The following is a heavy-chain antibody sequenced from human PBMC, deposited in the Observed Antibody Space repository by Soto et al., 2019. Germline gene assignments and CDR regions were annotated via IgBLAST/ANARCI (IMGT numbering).Heavy chain of an antibody. CDR3: AKDHGDCSSTSCYAWDY. CDR2: ISGSGGST. Sequence: EVQLLESGGGLVQPGGSLRLSCAASGFTFSSYAMSWVRQAPGKGLEWVSAISGSGGSTYYADSVKGRFTISRDNSKNTVYLKMNRLRAEDTAVYYCAKDHGDCSSTSCYAWDYWGQGTLVTVSS. V-gene: IGHV3-23*01. CDR1: GFTFSSYA. J-gene: IGHJ4*02. D-gene: IGHD2-2*01.